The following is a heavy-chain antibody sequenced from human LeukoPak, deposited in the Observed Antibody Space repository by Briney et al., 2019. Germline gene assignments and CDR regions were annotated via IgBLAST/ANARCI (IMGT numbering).Heavy chain of an antibody. CDR1: GYSFTSYW. J-gene: IGHJ4*02. CDR3: ARHWAQYSSSWPTWE. V-gene: IGHV5-51*01. CDR2: IYPGDSDT. Sequence: GESLKISCKGSGYSFTSYWIGWVRPMPGKGLEWMGIIYPGDSDTRYSPSFQGQVTISADKSISTAYLQWSSLKASDTAMYYCARHWAQYSSSWPTWEWGQGTLVTVSS. D-gene: IGHD6-13*01.